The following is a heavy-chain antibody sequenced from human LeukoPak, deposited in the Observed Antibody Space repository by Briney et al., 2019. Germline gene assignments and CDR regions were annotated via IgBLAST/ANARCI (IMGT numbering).Heavy chain of an antibody. Sequence: GGSLRLSCAASGFTFSSYAMHWVRQAPGKGLEWVAVMSYDGSNKYYADSVKGRFTISRDNSKNTLYLQMNSLRAEDTAVYYCAREDYYYYCMDVWGRGTTVTVSS. J-gene: IGHJ6*03. V-gene: IGHV3-30*01. CDR1: GFTFSSYA. CDR3: AREDYYYYCMDV. CDR2: MSYDGSNK.